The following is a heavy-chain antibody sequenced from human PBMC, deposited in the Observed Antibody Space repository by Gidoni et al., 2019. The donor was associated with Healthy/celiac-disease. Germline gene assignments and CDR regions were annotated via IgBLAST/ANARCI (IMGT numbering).Heavy chain of an antibody. J-gene: IGHJ6*02. Sequence: SSYAMHWVRQAPGKGLEWVAVISYDGSNKYYADSVKGRFTISRDNSKNTLYLQMNSLRAEDTAVYYCARDRDILTGSIYYYYYGMDVWGQGTTVTVSS. CDR2: ISYDGSNK. CDR3: ARDRDILTGSIYYYYYGMDV. V-gene: IGHV3-30-3*01. CDR1: SSYA. D-gene: IGHD3-9*01.